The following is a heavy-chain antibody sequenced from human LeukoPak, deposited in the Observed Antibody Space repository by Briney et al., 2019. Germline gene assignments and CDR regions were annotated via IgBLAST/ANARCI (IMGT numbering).Heavy chain of an antibody. D-gene: IGHD3-22*01. J-gene: IGHJ4*02. CDR1: GFTFSSYS. Sequence: GGSLRLSXAASGFTFSSYSMNWVRQTPGKGLEWISSISSSSSYIYYADSVKGRFTISRDNAKNSLYLQMNSLRAEDTAVYYCARDPSYYYDSSGSHWGQGTLVTVSS. V-gene: IGHV3-21*01. CDR2: ISSSSSYI. CDR3: ARDPSYYYDSSGSH.